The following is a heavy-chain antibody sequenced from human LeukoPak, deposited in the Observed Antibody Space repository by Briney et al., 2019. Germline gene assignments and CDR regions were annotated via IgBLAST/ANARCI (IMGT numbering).Heavy chain of an antibody. CDR1: GYTFTSYY. V-gene: IGHV1-46*01. CDR3: ARDIGDIVVVPAAVNDAFDI. CDR2: INPSGGST. Sequence: ASVKVSCKASGYTFTSYYMHWVRQAPGQGLEWMGIINPSGGSTSYAQKFQGRVTMTRDTSTSTVYMELSSLRSEDTAVYYCARDIGDIVVVPAAVNDAFDIWGQGTMVTVSS. J-gene: IGHJ3*02. D-gene: IGHD2-2*01.